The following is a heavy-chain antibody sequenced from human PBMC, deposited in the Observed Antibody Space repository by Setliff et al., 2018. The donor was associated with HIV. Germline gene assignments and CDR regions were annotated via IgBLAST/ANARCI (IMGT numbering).Heavy chain of an antibody. J-gene: IGHJ4*02. CDR1: GGAFSSYA. CDR3: ARVNGGNTPYYFDS. Sequence: SVKVSCKASGGAFSSYAINWVRQAPGQGLEWMGGIIPVFDTPNYAQKFQGRATITADESTSTSSMELSSLGSEDTAAYYCARVNGGNTPYYFDSWGQGTLVTVSS. D-gene: IGHD2-15*01. CDR2: IIPVFDTP. V-gene: IGHV1-69*13.